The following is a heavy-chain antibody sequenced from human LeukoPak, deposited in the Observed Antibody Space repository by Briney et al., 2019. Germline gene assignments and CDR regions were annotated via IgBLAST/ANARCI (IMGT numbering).Heavy chain of an antibody. CDR2: INPSGGST. CDR1: GYTFTSYY. D-gene: IGHD3-3*01. J-gene: IGHJ5*02. CDR3: ARERVEAIAIFGVVTNWFDP. V-gene: IGHV1-46*01. Sequence: ASVKVSCKASGYTFTSYYMHWVRQAPGQGLEWMGIINPSGGSTSYAQKFQGRVTMTRDTSTSTVYMELSSLRSEDTAVYYCARERVEAIAIFGVVTNWFDPWGQGTLVTVSS.